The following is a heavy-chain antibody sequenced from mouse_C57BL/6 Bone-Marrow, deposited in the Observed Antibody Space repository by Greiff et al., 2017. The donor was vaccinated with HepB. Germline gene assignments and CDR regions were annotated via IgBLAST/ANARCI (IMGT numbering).Heavy chain of an antibody. CDR3: TRGYDGYYVGGYYAMDY. J-gene: IGHJ4*01. V-gene: IGHV1-15*01. D-gene: IGHD2-3*01. Sequence: VQLQQSGAELVRPGASVTLSCKASGYTFTDYEMHWVKQTPVHGLEWIGAIDPETGGTAYNQKFKGKAILTADKSSSTAYMELRSLTSEDSAVDYCTRGYDGYYVGGYYAMDYWGQGTSVTVSS. CDR2: IDPETGGT. CDR1: GYTFTDYE.